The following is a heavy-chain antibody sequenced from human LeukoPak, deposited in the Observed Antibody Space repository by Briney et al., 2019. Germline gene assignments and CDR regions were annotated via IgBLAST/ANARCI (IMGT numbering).Heavy chain of an antibody. V-gene: IGHV3-66*01. D-gene: IGHD3-9*01. CDR1: GFTVNRNY. Sequence: GGSLRLSCAASGFTVNRNYKSCVRDARGETVVHVSYIYSGGSTSYAACAKDRFTITRDDSKNTPYHQKISIRAADTAVNYCATGPQYYDICTGYYDYWGQGTLVTVSS. CDR3: ATGPQYYDICTGYYDY. J-gene: IGHJ4*02. CDR2: IYSGGST.